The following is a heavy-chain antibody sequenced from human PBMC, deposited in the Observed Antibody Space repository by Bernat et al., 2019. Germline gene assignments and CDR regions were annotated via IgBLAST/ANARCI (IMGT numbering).Heavy chain of an antibody. Sequence: EVQLVESGGGLVQPGGSLRLSCAASGFTVSSNYMSRVRQAPGKGLEWVSVIYSGGSTYYADSVKGRFTISRDNSKNTLYLQMNSLRAEDTAVYYCARAPAGCSGGSCYSSYYYYGMDVWGQGTTVTVSS. CDR2: IYSGGST. CDR1: GFTVSSNY. V-gene: IGHV3-66*01. D-gene: IGHD2-15*01. J-gene: IGHJ6*02. CDR3: ARAPAGCSGGSCYSSYYYYGMDV.